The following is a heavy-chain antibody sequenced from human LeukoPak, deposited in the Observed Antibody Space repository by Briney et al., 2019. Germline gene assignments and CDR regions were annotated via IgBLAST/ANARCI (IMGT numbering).Heavy chain of an antibody. Sequence: ASVKVSCKASGYTFTSYYMHWVRQAPGQGLEWMGIINPSGGSTSYAQKFQGRVTMTRDTSTSTVYMVLSSLRSEDTAVYYCARDGYYYDSSGYYPEKKNFDYWGQGTLVTVSS. CDR3: ARDGYYYDSSGYYPEKKNFDY. D-gene: IGHD3-22*01. V-gene: IGHV1-46*01. J-gene: IGHJ4*02. CDR1: GYTFTSYY. CDR2: INPSGGST.